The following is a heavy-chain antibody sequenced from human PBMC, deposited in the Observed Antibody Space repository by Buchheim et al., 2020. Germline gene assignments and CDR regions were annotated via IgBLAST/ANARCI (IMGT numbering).Heavy chain of an antibody. CDR3: ARESSYYYGMDV. CDR1: GFTFSSHW. J-gene: IGHJ6*02. Sequence: EVQLVESGGGLVQPGGSLRLSCAASGFTFSSHWMHWVRQAPGKGLVWVSHINSDGSRTNYADSVKGRITISRDNAKKTLYLQMNSLRAEDTAVYYCARESSYYYGMDVWGLGTT. V-gene: IGHV3-74*01. CDR2: INSDGSRT.